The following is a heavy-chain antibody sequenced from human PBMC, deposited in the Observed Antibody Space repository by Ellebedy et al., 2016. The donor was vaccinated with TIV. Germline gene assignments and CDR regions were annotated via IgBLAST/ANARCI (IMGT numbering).Heavy chain of an antibody. J-gene: IGHJ6*02. V-gene: IGHV3-74*01. CDR2: INSDGSST. CDR3: ARGGSYRGMDV. CDR1: GFTFSSYW. D-gene: IGHD1-26*01. Sequence: PGGSLRLSCVASGFTFSSYWMHWVRQAPGKGLVWVSRINSDGSSTSYADSVKGRFTISRDNAKNTLYLQMNSLRAEDTAVYYCARGGSYRGMDVWGQGTTVTVSS.